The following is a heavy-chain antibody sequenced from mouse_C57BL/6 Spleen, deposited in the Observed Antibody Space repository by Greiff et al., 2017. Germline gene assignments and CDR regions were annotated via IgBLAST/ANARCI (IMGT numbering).Heavy chain of an antibody. D-gene: IGHD1-1*01. V-gene: IGHV1-22*01. J-gene: IGHJ2*01. CDR1: GYTFTDYN. CDR3: ARSTTVVATPGY. Sequence: VQLKESGPELVKPGASVKMSCKASGYTFTDYNMHWVKQSHGKSLEWIGYINPNNGGTSYNQKFKGKATLTVNKSSSTAYMELRSLTSEDSAVYYCARSTTVVATPGYWGQGTTLTVSS. CDR2: INPNNGGT.